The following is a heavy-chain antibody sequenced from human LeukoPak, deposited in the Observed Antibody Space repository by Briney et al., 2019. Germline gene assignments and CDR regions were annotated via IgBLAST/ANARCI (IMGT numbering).Heavy chain of an antibody. J-gene: IGHJ4*02. D-gene: IGHD5-24*01. Sequence: ASVKVSCKASGYTFTGYYMHWVRQAPGQGLEWMGWINPNSGGTNYAQKFQGRVTMTRDTSISTAYMELSRLRSDDTAVYYCARSGSRGWRWLQTIDYWGQGTLVTVSS. CDR3: ARSGSRGWRWLQTIDY. V-gene: IGHV1-2*02. CDR2: INPNSGGT. CDR1: GYTFTGYY.